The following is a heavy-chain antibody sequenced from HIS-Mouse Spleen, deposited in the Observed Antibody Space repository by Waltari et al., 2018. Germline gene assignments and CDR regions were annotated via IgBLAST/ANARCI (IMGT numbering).Heavy chain of an antibody. J-gene: IGHJ4*02. CDR2: MNPNSGNT. D-gene: IGHD4-4*01. CDR3: ARGHDYSNYFDY. Sequence: QVQLVQSGAEVKKPGASVKVSCKASGYTSTSYAINWVRQATGQGLEWMGWMNPNSGNTGYAQKFQGRVTMTRNTSISTAYMELSSLRSEDTAVYYCARGHDYSNYFDYWGQGTLVTVSS. V-gene: IGHV1-8*01. CDR1: GYTSTSYA.